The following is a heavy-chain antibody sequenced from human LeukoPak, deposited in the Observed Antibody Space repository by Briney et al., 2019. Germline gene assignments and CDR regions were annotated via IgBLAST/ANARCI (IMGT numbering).Heavy chain of an antibody. Sequence: SETLSLTCTVSGGSISSGDYYWSWIRQPPGKGLEWIGYIYYSGSTYYNPSLKSRVTISVDTSKNQFSLKLSSVTAADTAVYYCASYCSSTSCHLSNWFDPWGQGTLVTVSS. D-gene: IGHD2-2*01. V-gene: IGHV4-30-4*08. J-gene: IGHJ5*02. CDR2: IYYSGST. CDR1: GGSISSGDYY. CDR3: ASYCSSTSCHLSNWFDP.